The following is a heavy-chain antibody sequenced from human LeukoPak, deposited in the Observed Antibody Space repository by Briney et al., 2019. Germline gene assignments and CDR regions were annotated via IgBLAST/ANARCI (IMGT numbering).Heavy chain of an antibody. CDR1: GGSISIYY. V-gene: IGHV4-4*07. Sequence: SETLSLTCTVSGGSISIYYGSWIRQPAGKGLEGIGRIYTSGSTNYNPSLKRRVTMSVDTSKNQCSLKLSSVTAADTAVYYCASEGLWFGELSWFDPWGQGTLVTVSS. CDR2: IYTSGST. J-gene: IGHJ5*02. CDR3: ASEGLWFGELSWFDP. D-gene: IGHD3-10*01.